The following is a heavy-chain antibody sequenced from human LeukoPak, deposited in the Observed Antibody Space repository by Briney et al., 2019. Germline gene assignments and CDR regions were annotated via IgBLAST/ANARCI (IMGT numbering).Heavy chain of an antibody. Sequence: SVKVSCKASGFTFTSSAVQWVRQARGQRLEWIGWIVVGSGNTNYAQKFQERVTITRDMSTSTAYMEQSSLRSEDTAVYYCAAESYYDSSGYLLGYFDLWGRGTLVTVSS. CDR2: IVVGSGNT. V-gene: IGHV1-58*01. CDR3: AAESYYDSSGYLLGYFDL. D-gene: IGHD3-22*01. CDR1: GFTFTSSA. J-gene: IGHJ2*01.